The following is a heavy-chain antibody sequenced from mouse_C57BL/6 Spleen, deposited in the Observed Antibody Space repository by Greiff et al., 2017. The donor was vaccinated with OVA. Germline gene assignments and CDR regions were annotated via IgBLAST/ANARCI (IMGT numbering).Heavy chain of an antibody. CDR1: GYSITSDY. CDR2: ISYSGST. D-gene: IGHD1-1*01. J-gene: IGHJ4*01. CDR3: ARGGTTERDYYAMDY. Sequence: EVNVVESGPGLAKPSQTLSLTCSVTGYSITSDYWNWIRKFPGNKLEYMGYISYSGSTYYNPSLKSRISITRDTSKNQYYLQLNSVTTEDTATYYCARGGTTERDYYAMDYWGQGTSVTVSS. V-gene: IGHV3-8*01.